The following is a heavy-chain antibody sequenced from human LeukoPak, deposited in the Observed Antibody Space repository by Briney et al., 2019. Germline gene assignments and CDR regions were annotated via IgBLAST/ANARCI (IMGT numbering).Heavy chain of an antibody. J-gene: IGHJ4*02. V-gene: IGHV3-53*04. CDR1: GFTFSSYA. CDR3: ARVSEGGLLDY. Sequence: PGGSLRLSCAASGFTFSSYAMSWVRQAPGKGLEWVSVIYSGGSTYYADSVKGRFTISRHNSKNTLYLQMNSLRAEDTAVYYCARVSEGGLLDYWGQGTLVTVSS. CDR2: IYSGGST. D-gene: IGHD3-16*01.